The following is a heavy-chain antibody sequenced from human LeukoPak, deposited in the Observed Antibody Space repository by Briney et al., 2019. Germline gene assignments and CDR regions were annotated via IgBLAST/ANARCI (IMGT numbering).Heavy chain of an antibody. Sequence: GGSLRLSCAASGFTFSNAWMSWVRQAPGKGLEWVANIKQDGSEKYYVDSVKGRFTISRDNAKNSLYLQMNSLRAEDTAVYYCARDYSWYSSSSYFDYWGQGTLVTVSS. CDR3: ARDYSWYSSSSYFDY. D-gene: IGHD6-13*01. CDR1: GFTFSNAW. CDR2: IKQDGSEK. V-gene: IGHV3-7*01. J-gene: IGHJ4*02.